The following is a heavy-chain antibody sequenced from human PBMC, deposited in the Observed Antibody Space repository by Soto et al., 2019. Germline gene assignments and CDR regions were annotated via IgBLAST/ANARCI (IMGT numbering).Heavy chain of an antibody. D-gene: IGHD3-9*01. V-gene: IGHV1-69*01. CDR1: GGTFSSYA. Sequence: QVQLVQSGAEVKKPGSSVKVSCKASGGTFSSYAISWVRQAPGQGLEWMGGIIPIFGTANYAQKFQGRVTITAEESTSTAYMELSSLRSEDTAVYYCAREGRYDILTGYNFDYWGQGTLVTVSS. J-gene: IGHJ4*02. CDR3: AREGRYDILTGYNFDY. CDR2: IIPIFGTA.